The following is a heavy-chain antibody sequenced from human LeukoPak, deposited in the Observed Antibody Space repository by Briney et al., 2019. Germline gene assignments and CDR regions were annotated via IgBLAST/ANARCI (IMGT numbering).Heavy chain of an antibody. CDR3: ARVRGGRIMVRGVANYYYYMDV. V-gene: IGHV3-11*04. J-gene: IGHJ6*03. Sequence: GGSLRLSCAASGFTFSDYYMSWIRQAPGKGLEWVSYISSSGSTIYYADSVKGRFTISRDNAKNSLYLQMNSLRAEDTAVYYCARVRGGRIMVRGVANYYYYMDVWGKGTTVTVSS. CDR2: ISSSGSTI. D-gene: IGHD3-10*01. CDR1: GFTFSDYY.